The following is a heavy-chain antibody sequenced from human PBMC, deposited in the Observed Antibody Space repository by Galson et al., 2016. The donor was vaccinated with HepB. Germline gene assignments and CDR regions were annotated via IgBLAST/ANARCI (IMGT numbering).Heavy chain of an antibody. CDR2: IWYDGSKK. Sequence: SLRLSCAASGFTFSDYAILWVRQAPGKGLEWVAVIWYDGSKKDYAESVKGRFTISRDNSKDTLYLQMNSLRAEDTAVYYCLRLRDYYGMDVWGQGTTVTVSS. J-gene: IGHJ6*02. CDR3: LRLRDYYGMDV. CDR1: GFTFSDYA. V-gene: IGHV3-33*01.